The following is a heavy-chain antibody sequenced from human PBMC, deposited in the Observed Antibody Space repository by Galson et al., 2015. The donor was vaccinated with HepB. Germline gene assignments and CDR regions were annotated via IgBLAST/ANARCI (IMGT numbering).Heavy chain of an antibody. Sequence: SLRLSCAASGFTFSSSAMGWFRQAPGKGLAWVSSLSESGDKTYYADSVKGRFTISRDNSKNTLYLQMNSLRAEDTAVYYCARARVHLRVTTLSDLWGQGTLLTVSS. CDR1: GFTFSSSA. CDR3: ARARVHLRVTTLSDL. CDR2: LSESGDKT. V-gene: IGHV3-23*01. J-gene: IGHJ4*02. D-gene: IGHD1-14*01.